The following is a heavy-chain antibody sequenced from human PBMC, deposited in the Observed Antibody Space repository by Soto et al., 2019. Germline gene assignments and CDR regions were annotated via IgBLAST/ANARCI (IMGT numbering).Heavy chain of an antibody. CDR1: GGSISSGGYS. J-gene: IGHJ5*02. CDR3: ARAMIVVDLNWFDP. CDR2: IYHSGST. V-gene: IGHV4-30-2*01. Sequence: PSETMSLTCVVSGGSISSGGYSWSWIRQPPGKGLEWIGYIYHSGSTYYNPSLKSRVTISVDRSKNQFSLKLSSVTAADTAVYYCARAMIVVDLNWFDPWGQGTLVTVSS. D-gene: IGHD3-22*01.